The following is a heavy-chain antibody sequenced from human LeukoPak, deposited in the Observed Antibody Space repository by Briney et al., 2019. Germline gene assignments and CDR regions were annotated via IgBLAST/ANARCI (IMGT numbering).Heavy chain of an antibody. J-gene: IGHJ3*02. V-gene: IGHV3-21*01. CDR3: RAYDHNYDAFDI. CDR2: ISSSSSYI. Sequence: GGSLGLSCAASGFTFSSYSMNWVRQAPGKGLEWVSSISSSSSYIYYADSVKGRFTISRDNAKNSLYLQMNSLRAEDTAVYYCRAYDHNYDAFDIWGQGTMVTVSS. CDR1: GFTFSSYS. D-gene: IGHD5-12*01.